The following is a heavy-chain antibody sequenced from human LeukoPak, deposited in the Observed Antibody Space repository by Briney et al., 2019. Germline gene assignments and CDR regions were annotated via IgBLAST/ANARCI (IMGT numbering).Heavy chain of an antibody. CDR2: INHSGST. D-gene: IGHD2-21*02. CDR3: ASQTYCGGDCYSSFDY. V-gene: IGHV4-34*01. Sequence: PSETLSLTCAVYGGSFSGYYWSWIRRPPGKGLEWIGEINHSGSTNYNPSLKSRVTISVDTSKNQFSLKLSSVTAADTAVYYCASQTYCGGDCYSSFDYWGQGTLVTVSS. CDR1: GGSFSGYY. J-gene: IGHJ4*02.